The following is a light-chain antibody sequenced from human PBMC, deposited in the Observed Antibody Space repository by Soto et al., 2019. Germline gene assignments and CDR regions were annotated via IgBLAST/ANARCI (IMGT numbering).Light chain of an antibody. V-gene: IGKV1-8*01. CDR3: QQYYSYPA. J-gene: IGKJ1*01. Sequence: AIRMTXXXXSFSASTGDRVTITCRASQGISSYLAWYQQKPGKAPKLLIYAASTLQSGVPSRFSGSGSGTDFTLTISCLQSEDFATYYCQQYYSYPAFGQGTKVEIK. CDR2: AAS. CDR1: QGISSY.